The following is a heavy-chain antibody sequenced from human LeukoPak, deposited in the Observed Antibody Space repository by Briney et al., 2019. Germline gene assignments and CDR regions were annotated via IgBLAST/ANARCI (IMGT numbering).Heavy chain of an antibody. J-gene: IGHJ5*02. V-gene: IGHV1-46*01. CDR3: ARDEDGGWFDP. CDR1: GYTFTSYY. CDR2: INPSGGST. Sequence: GASVKVSCKAPGYTFTSYYMHWVRQAPGQGLEWMGIINPSGGSTSYAQKFQGRVTMTRDMSTSTVYMELSSLRSEDTAVYYCARDEDGGWFDPWGQGTLVTVSS. D-gene: IGHD2-15*01.